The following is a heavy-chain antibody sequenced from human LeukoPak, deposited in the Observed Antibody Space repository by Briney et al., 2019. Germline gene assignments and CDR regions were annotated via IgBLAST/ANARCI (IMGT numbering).Heavy chain of an antibody. Sequence: SETLSLTCTVSGDSISSSNSYWGWIRQPPGKGLEWIGSIYYSGSTYYNPSLKSRVTISVDTSKNQFSLKLSSVTAADTAVYYCARDNSHDILTGYYILGAFDIWGQGTMVTVSS. CDR1: GDSISSSNSY. CDR3: ARDNSHDILTGYYILGAFDI. D-gene: IGHD3-9*01. CDR2: IYYSGST. V-gene: IGHV4-39*07. J-gene: IGHJ3*02.